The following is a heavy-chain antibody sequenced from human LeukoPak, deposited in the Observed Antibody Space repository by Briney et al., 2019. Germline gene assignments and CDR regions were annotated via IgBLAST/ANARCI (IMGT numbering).Heavy chain of an antibody. V-gene: IGHV4-61*01. D-gene: IGHD6-19*01. CDR1: GGSVSSGSYY. J-gene: IGHJ4*02. CDR2: IYYSGST. Sequence: SETLSLTCIVSGGSVSSGSYYWSWIRQPPGKGLEWIGYIYYSGSTNYNPSLKSRVTISADTSKNQFSLKLSSVTAADTAVYYCARGGGVAGTPYNPYDYWGQGTLVTVSS. CDR3: ARGGGVAGTPYNPYDY.